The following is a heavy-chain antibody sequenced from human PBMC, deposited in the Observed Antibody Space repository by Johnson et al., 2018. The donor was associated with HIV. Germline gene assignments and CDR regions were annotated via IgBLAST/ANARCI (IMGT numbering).Heavy chain of an antibody. Sequence: QVQLVESGGGVVQPGRSLRLSCVASGFTFSSYGMHWVRQTPGKGLEWVAVISYNGTNPWHADSVKGRFPISRDNSKNTMYLQLNSLRPEDTAVYYCVKDRGGRFSGSYLSLRVGAFDIWGQGTLVTVSS. J-gene: IGHJ3*02. CDR1: GFTFSSYG. CDR3: VKDRGGRFSGSYLSLRVGAFDI. D-gene: IGHD1-26*01. CDR2: ISYNGTNP. V-gene: IGHV3-30*18.